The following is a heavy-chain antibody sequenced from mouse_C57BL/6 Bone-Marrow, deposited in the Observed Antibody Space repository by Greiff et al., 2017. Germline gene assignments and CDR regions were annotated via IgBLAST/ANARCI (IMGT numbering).Heavy chain of an antibody. CDR3: ARSSDEVYFDY. J-gene: IGHJ2*01. CDR1: GYTFTSYW. V-gene: IGHV1-69*01. CDR2: IDPSDSYT. Sequence: QVQLQQPGAELVMPGASVKLSCKASGYTFTSYWMHWVKQRPGQGLEWIGEIDPSDSYTTYNQKFKGKSTLTVDKSSSTAYMQLSSLTSEDSAVYYCARSSDEVYFDYWGQGTTLTVSS.